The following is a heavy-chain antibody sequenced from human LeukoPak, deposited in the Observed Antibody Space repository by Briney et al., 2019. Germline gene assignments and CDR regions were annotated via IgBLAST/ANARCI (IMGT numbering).Heavy chain of an antibody. Sequence: GGSLRLSCAASGFTFSSYAMNWVRQAPGRGLEWVSSITTGSDIYYADSVKGRFTISRDNAKNSLYLDMNSLGAEDTAVYYCAKQFGGSYGYWGQGTLVTVSS. V-gene: IGHV3-21*01. CDR1: GFTFSSYA. CDR2: ITTGSDI. CDR3: AKQFGGSYGY. D-gene: IGHD1-26*01. J-gene: IGHJ4*02.